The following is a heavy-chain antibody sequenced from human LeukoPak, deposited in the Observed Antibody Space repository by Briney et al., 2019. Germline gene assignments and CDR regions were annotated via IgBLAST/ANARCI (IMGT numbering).Heavy chain of an antibody. CDR2: IHHDGRI. Sequence: SETLSLTCDVSGGSIDSTNWWNWVRQPPGKGLEWIGEIHHDGRINYNPSLKSRVTLSVDKSKNQFSLKLSSVTAADTAVYYCARFDLRFFDYWGQGTLVTVSS. V-gene: IGHV4/OR15-8*01. J-gene: IGHJ4*02. CDR1: GGSIDSTNW. CDR3: ARFDLRFFDY. D-gene: IGHD3-3*01.